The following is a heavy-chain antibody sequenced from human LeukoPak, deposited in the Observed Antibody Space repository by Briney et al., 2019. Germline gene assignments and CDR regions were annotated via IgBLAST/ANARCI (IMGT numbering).Heavy chain of an antibody. V-gene: IGHV1-18*01. CDR1: GYTFTSYD. CDR2: ISAYNGNT. J-gene: IGHJ5*02. CDR3: ARAPYCTNGVCYLYNWFDP. D-gene: IGHD2-8*01. Sequence: ASVKVSCKASGYTFTSYDINWVRQAPGQGLEWMGWISAYNGNTNYAQKLQGRVTMTTDTSTSTAYMELRSLRSDDTAVYYCARAPYCTNGVCYLYNWFDPWGQGTLVTVSS.